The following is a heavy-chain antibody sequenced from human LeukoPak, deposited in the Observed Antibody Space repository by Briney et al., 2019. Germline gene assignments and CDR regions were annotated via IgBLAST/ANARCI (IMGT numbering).Heavy chain of an antibody. J-gene: IGHJ4*02. Sequence: RGSLRLSCAASGFTFSSHSMNWVRQAPGKGLEWVSYISSSSSTIYYADSVKGRFTISRDNAKNSLYLQMNSLRAEDTAVYYCARGAYYYEDWGQGTLVTVSS. CDR3: ARGAYYYED. CDR2: ISSSSSTI. V-gene: IGHV3-48*01. CDR1: GFTFSSHS.